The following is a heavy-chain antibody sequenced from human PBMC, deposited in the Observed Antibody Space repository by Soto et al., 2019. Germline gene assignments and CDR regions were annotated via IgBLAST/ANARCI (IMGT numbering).Heavy chain of an antibody. D-gene: IGHD1-26*01. CDR1: GYTFSDYF. CDR2: INPKTAAT. Sequence: QVQLVQSGAEVRKSGASVKVSCKASGYTFSDYFIQCLRQAPGQGLEWVAWINPKTAATNYAKKFQDRVTVTSDTSFSTAYLELPRLRPDDTALYYCARIKWGLDYYSGMDVWGQGTAVSVSS. V-gene: IGHV1-2*02. J-gene: IGHJ6*02. CDR3: ARIKWGLDYYSGMDV.